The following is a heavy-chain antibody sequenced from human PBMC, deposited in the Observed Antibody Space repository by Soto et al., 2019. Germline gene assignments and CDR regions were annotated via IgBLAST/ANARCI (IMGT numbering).Heavy chain of an antibody. J-gene: IGHJ4*02. CDR1: GFIFSSYA. CDR3: ARGREWLDLNYFDD. Sequence: QVQLVESGGGVVQPGTSLRLSCAASGFIFSSYAMHWVRQAPGKGLEWVAVISYDGTNKYYADSVRGRFTISRDNSIDTLDLQMNSLRAEDTAVYFCARGREWLDLNYFDDWGQGSLDTVSS. D-gene: IGHD6-19*01. CDR2: ISYDGTNK. V-gene: IGHV3-30-3*01.